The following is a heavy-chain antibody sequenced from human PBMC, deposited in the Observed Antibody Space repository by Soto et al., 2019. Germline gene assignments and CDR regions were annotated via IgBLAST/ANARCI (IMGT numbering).Heavy chain of an antibody. CDR1: EFPFSDYY. CDR3: ARTHRDPYYYYYGMAV. CDR2: ISSSGATI. J-gene: IGHJ6*02. Sequence: QVQLVASGGGLVKPGGSLRLSCAASEFPFSDYYMNWVRQAPGKGLEWVSYISSSGATIYYADSVKGRFTISRDNAKSSLYLHIHSLRAEDTAVYYCARTHRDPYYYYYGMAVWGQGTTVTVSS. V-gene: IGHV3-11*01.